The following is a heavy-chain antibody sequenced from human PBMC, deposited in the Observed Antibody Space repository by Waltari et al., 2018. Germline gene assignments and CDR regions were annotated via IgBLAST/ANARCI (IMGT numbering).Heavy chain of an antibody. CDR3: ARSRRNCYSELDF. V-gene: IGHV4-4*02. D-gene: IGHD2-21*01. CDR1: GPSTRSPNW. Sequence: QVQLQESGPGPVKPSGTLSLTCAVSGPSTRSPNWWTWVRQAPGKGLEWIGEIYQTGSTNYNPSLESRVTMSVDKSANHFSLTLNSVTAADTAVYYCARSRRNCYSELDFWGQGTLVTVSS. CDR2: IYQTGST. J-gene: IGHJ4*02.